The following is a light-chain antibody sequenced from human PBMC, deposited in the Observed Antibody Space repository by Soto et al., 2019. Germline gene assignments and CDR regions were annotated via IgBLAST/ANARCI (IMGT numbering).Light chain of an antibody. CDR3: QQAYSLPVT. CDR1: QGISNW. CDR2: AAS. Sequence: DIQLTQSPSSVSASVGDRVTLTCRASQGISNWLAWYQQNPGKAPKLLISAASTLQGGVPSRFSGSFSGTDFTLPITSLQAEDFATYFCQQAYSLPVTFGQGTKLEIK. J-gene: IGKJ2*01. V-gene: IGKV1-12*01.